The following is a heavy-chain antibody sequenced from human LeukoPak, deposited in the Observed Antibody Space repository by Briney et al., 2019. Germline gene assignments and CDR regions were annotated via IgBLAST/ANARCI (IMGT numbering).Heavy chain of an antibody. CDR2: IYYSGST. CDR3: AREVKDELNWYFDL. D-gene: IGHD1-7*01. J-gene: IGHJ2*01. V-gene: IGHV4-30-4*01. Sequence: MPSQTLSLTCTVSGGSISSGDYYWSWIRQPPGKGLEWIGYIYYSGSTYYNPSLKSRVTISVDTSKNQFSLKLSSVTAADTAVYYCAREVKDELNWYFDLWGRGTLVTVSS. CDR1: GGSISSGDYY.